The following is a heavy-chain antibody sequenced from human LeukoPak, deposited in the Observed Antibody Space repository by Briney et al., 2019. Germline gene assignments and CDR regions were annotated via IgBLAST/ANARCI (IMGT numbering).Heavy chain of an antibody. D-gene: IGHD6-13*01. CDR1: GHSFTSYW. Sequence: GESLKSSCKGSGHSFTSYWIGWVRQMPGKCLEWMGIIYPGDSDTRYSPSFQGQVTISADKSISTAYLQWSSLKASDTAMYYCARAPDRSSWAAFDYWGQGTLVTVSS. V-gene: IGHV5-51*01. CDR2: IYPGDSDT. CDR3: ARAPDRSSWAAFDY. J-gene: IGHJ4*02.